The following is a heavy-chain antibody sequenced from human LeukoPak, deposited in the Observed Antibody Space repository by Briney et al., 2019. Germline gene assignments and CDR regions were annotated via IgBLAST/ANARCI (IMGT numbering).Heavy chain of an antibody. CDR3: ARGLGYGSGSGHYGMDV. J-gene: IGHJ6*02. Sequence: GGSLRLSCAASGFTFSNYWMSWVRQAPGKGLEWVANIKQDGSEKYYVDSVKGRFTISRDNAKNSLYLQMNSLRAEDTAVYYCARGLGYGSGSGHYGMDVWGQGTTVTVSS. V-gene: IGHV3-7*01. CDR2: IKQDGSEK. D-gene: IGHD3-10*01. CDR1: GFTFSNYW.